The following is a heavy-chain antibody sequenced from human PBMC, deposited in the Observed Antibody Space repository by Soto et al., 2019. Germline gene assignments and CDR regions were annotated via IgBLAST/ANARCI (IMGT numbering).Heavy chain of an antibody. J-gene: IGHJ4*02. Sequence: ASVKVSCKASGYIFTSYDINWVRQATGQGLEWMGWMNPNSGNTGYAQKFQGRVTMTRNTSIGTAYMELSSLRSEGTAVYYCARIYYYDSSGYLSNFDYWGQGTLVTVSS. CDR3: ARIYYYDSSGYLSNFDY. CDR2: MNPNSGNT. D-gene: IGHD3-22*01. CDR1: GYIFTSYD. V-gene: IGHV1-8*01.